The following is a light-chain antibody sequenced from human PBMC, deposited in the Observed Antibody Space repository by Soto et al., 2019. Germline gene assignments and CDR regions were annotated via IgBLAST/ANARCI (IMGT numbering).Light chain of an antibody. V-gene: IGKV1-9*01. CDR1: QGISSY. CDR2: AAS. J-gene: IGKJ2*01. Sequence: DIQLTQSPSFLSASVGDRVTITCRASQGISSYLAWYQQKPGKAPKLLIYAASTLQSGVPSRFSGSGSGTEFTLTISRLEAEDFAVYYCQQYDTSPRTFGQGTKVEIK. CDR3: QQYDTSPRT.